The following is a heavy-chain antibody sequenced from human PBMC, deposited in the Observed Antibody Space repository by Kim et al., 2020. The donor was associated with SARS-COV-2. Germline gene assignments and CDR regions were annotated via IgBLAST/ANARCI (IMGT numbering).Heavy chain of an antibody. V-gene: IGHV3-30*01. D-gene: IGHD6-19*01. Sequence: PWKRPFTTSRDNPKYTLYLQMNSLRAEDTAVYYCARDLLVAGTRKDFDYWGQGTLVTVSS. CDR3: ARDLLVAGTRKDFDY. J-gene: IGHJ4*02.